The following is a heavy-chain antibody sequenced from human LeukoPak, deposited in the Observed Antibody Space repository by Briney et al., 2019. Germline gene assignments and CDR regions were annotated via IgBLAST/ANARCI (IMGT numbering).Heavy chain of an antibody. CDR1: EFTFSTYA. Sequence: GGSLRLSCAASEFTFSTYAMNWVRQAPGKGLEWVAVISYDGSNKYYADSVKGRFTISRDNSKNTLYLQMNSLRAEDTAVYYCARGITMVRGVIILDGNYGMDVWGQGTTVTVSS. D-gene: IGHD3-10*01. CDR3: ARGITMVRGVIILDGNYGMDV. CDR2: ISYDGSNK. J-gene: IGHJ6*02. V-gene: IGHV3-30-3*01.